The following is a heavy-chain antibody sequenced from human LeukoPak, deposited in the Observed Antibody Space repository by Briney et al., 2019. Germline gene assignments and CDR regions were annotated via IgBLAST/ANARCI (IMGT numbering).Heavy chain of an antibody. CDR3: ARAPLVLQYRWWFDP. CDR1: GFTFSSYA. V-gene: IGHV3-48*03. CDR2: ISAGGDTI. Sequence: GGSLRLSCAASGFTFSSYAMSWVRQAPGKGLEWISYISAGGDTIYYADSVKGRFTISRDNAKNSLYLQMNSLRAEDTAVYHCARAPLVLQYRWWFDPWGQGTLVIVSS. D-gene: IGHD5-24*01. J-gene: IGHJ5*02.